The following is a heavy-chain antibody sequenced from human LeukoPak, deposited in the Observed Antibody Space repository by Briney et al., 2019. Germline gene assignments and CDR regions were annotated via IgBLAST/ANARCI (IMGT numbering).Heavy chain of an antibody. J-gene: IGHJ2*01. CDR3: ARTAMVPAAMHTWCFDL. Sequence: SETLSLTCTVSGGSISSYYWSWIRQPPGKGLEWIGNIYYSGSTNYNPSLKSRITISVDTSKNQFSLKLSSVTAADTAMYYCARTAMVPAAMHTWCFDLWGRGTLVTVSS. CDR1: GGSISSYY. D-gene: IGHD2-2*01. V-gene: IGHV4-59*01. CDR2: IYYSGST.